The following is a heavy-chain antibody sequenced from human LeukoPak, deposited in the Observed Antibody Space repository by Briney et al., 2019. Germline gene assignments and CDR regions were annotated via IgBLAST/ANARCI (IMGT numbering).Heavy chain of an antibody. CDR3: ARCLRLSHCTSTRCSPNWFDP. Sequence: GGSLRLSCAASGFTFSNYWMSWVRQAPGKGLEWVANIKQDGSEKYYVDSVKGRFTISRDDARNSLYLQMNSLRAEDTAMYYCARCLRLSHCTSTRCSPNWFDPWGQGTLVTVSS. J-gene: IGHJ5*02. V-gene: IGHV3-7*01. CDR2: IKQDGSEK. D-gene: IGHD2-2*01. CDR1: GFTFSNYW.